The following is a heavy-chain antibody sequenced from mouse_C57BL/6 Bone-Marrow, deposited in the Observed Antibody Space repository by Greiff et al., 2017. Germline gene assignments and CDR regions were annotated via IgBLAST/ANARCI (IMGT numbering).Heavy chain of an antibody. CDR3: ARSSTFFYYFDY. Sequence: VKLMESGAELVKPGASVKMSSKASGYTFTTYPIEWMKQNHGKSLEWIGNFHPYNDDTKYNEKFKGKATLTVEKSSNTVYLELSRLTSDDSAVYYCARSSTFFYYFDYWGQGTTLTVSS. D-gene: IGHD5-1*01. CDR2: FHPYNDDT. J-gene: IGHJ2*01. V-gene: IGHV1-47*01. CDR1: GYTFTTYP.